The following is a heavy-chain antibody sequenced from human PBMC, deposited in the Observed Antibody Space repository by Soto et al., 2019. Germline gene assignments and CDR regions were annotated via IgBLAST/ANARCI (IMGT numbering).Heavy chain of an antibody. CDR2: INPSGGST. Sequence: GASVKVSCKASGYTFTSYYMHWVRQAPGQGLEWMGIINPSGGSTSYAQKFQGRVTMTRDTSTSTVYMELSSLRSEDTAVYYCAREQHDYPTLYYYYGMDVWGQGTTVTVSS. D-gene: IGHD4-17*01. J-gene: IGHJ6*02. CDR3: AREQHDYPTLYYYYGMDV. V-gene: IGHV1-46*01. CDR1: GYTFTSYY.